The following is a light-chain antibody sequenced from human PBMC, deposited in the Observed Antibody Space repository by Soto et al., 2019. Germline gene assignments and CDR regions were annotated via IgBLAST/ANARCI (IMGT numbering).Light chain of an antibody. CDR3: QQYGRSPPT. V-gene: IGKV3-20*01. CDR2: GAS. Sequence: EIVLTQSPGTLSLSPGERATLSCRASQSVSNSYLAWYQQKPGQAPRLLINGASSRATGIPDRFSGSGSGTDFTLTISRLEPEDCAVYYCQQYGRSPPTFGGGTKVAIK. CDR1: QSVSNSY. J-gene: IGKJ4*01.